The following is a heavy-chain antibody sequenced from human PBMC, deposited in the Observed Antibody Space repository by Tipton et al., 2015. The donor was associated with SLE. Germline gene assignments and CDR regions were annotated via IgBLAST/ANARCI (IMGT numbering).Heavy chain of an antibody. Sequence: SLRLSCAASGFTVSSNYMSWVRQAPGKGLEWVSVIYSGGSTYYADSVKGRFTISRDNSKNTLYLQMNSLRAEDTAVYYCAKDGGDIVVVVAARGEDAFDIWGQGTMVTVSS. CDR1: GFTVSSNY. CDR2: IYSGGST. D-gene: IGHD2-15*01. J-gene: IGHJ3*02. CDR3: AKDGGDIVVVVAARGEDAFDI. V-gene: IGHV3-53*05.